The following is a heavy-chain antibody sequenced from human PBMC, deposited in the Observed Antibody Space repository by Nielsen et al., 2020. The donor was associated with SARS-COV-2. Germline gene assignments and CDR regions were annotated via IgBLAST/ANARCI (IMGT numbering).Heavy chain of an antibody. D-gene: IGHD3-22*01. Sequence: WVRQAPGQGLEWMGGIIPIFGTANYAQKFQGRVTMTRDTSTSTVYMELSSLRSEDTAVYYCARARRITMRVVPARGEFDYWGQGALVTVSS. CDR2: IIPIFGTA. J-gene: IGHJ4*02. V-gene: IGHV1-69*05. CDR3: ARARRITMRVVPARGEFDY.